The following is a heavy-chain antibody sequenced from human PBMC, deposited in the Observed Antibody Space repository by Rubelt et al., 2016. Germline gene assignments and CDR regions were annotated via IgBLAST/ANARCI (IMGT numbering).Heavy chain of an antibody. Sequence: VRQPPGKGLEWVSHISSSSSNIYYADSVKGRFTISRDNAKNSLYLQMNSLRDEDTAVYYCAKDQSVYDDYGHFDYWGQGTLVTVSS. D-gene: IGHD4-17*01. V-gene: IGHV3-48*02. CDR2: ISSSSSNI. J-gene: IGHJ4*02. CDR3: AKDQSVYDDYGHFDY.